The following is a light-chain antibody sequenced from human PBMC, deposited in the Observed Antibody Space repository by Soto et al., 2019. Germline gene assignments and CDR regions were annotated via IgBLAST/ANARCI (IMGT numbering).Light chain of an antibody. CDR1: SSNIGAGYD. J-gene: IGLJ2*01. CDR3: QSYDISLSGFVV. CDR2: GNT. Sequence: QSVLTQPPSVSGAPGQRVIISCTGSSSNIGAGYDVHWYQQIPGTAPKVLIYGNTHRPSGVTDRFSGSNSGTSASLAITGLQADDEADYFCQSYDISLSGFVVFGGGTKLTVL. V-gene: IGLV1-40*01.